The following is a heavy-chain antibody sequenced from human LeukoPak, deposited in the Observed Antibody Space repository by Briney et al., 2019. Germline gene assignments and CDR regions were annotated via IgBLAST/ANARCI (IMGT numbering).Heavy chain of an antibody. D-gene: IGHD3-22*01. Sequence: PGGSLRLSCAASGFTFSSYAMSWVRQAPGKGLEWVSAISGSGGSTYYADSVKGRFTISRDNSKNTPYLQMNSLRAEDTAVYYCSYYYDSSGYYYFDYWGQGTLVTVSS. CDR2: ISGSGGST. CDR3: SYYYDSSGYYYFDY. CDR1: GFTFSSYA. V-gene: IGHV3-23*01. J-gene: IGHJ4*02.